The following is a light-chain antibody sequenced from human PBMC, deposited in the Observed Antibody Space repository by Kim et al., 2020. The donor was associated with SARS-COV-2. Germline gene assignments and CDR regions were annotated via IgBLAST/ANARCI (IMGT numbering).Light chain of an antibody. V-gene: IGLV3-9*01. Sequence: SVALGQTARITCGGNNIGSKNVHWYQQKPGQAPVLVIYRDGDRPSGIPERFSGSNSGNTATLTISRAQAGDGADYYCQVWDSSPVIFGGGTQLTVL. CDR1: NIGSKN. J-gene: IGLJ2*01. CDR3: QVWDSSPVI. CDR2: RDG.